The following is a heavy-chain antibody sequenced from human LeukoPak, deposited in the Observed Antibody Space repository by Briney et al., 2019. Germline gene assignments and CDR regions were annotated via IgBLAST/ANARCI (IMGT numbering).Heavy chain of an antibody. CDR2: ISGSGGST. CDR1: GFTFSSYA. Sequence: GGSLRLSCAASGFTFSSYAMSWVRQAPGKGLEWVSAISGSGGSTYYADSVKGRFTISRDNSKNTLYLQMNSLRAEDTAVYYCARRTGRFLEWLANDAFDIWGQGTMVTVSS. V-gene: IGHV3-23*01. D-gene: IGHD3-3*01. CDR3: ARRTGRFLEWLANDAFDI. J-gene: IGHJ3*02.